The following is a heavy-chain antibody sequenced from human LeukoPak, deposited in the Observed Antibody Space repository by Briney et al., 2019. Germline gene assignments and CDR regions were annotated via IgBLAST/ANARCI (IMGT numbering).Heavy chain of an antibody. Sequence: SETLSLTCAVSGFSINSGYFWAWIRPSPGKGLEWIGSIFHNGITYYNPSLKSRITISVDTSKNQFSLRLSSVTAADTAVYYCARRISTRRGETCSSTSCYFDYRGQGTLVTVSS. CDR3: ARRISTRRGETCSSTSCYFDY. V-gene: IGHV4-38-2*01. CDR1: GFSINSGYF. CDR2: IFHNGIT. J-gene: IGHJ4*02. D-gene: IGHD2-2*01.